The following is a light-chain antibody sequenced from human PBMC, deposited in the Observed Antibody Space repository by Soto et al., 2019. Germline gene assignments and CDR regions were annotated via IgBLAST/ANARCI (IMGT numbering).Light chain of an antibody. CDR1: QSILTSSNNKNY. V-gene: IGKV4-1*01. Sequence: DIVMTQSPDSLAVSLGERASINCKSSQSILTSSNNKNYLAWYQQKPGQPPKVRFYWAFTRESGVPDRFRGSASGTDFTLTISGLQAEDVAVYYCQQYYTTLWTFGQGTKVELK. J-gene: IGKJ1*01. CDR3: QQYYTTLWT. CDR2: WAF.